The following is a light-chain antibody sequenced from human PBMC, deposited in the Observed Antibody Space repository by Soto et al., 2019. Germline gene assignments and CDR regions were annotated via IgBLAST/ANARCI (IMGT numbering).Light chain of an antibody. J-gene: IGKJ1*01. CDR2: EAS. CDR3: QQYNNWPS. V-gene: IGKV1-5*03. CDR1: ENVNGH. Sequence: IQMTQSPNTLSASVGDSVAVTCRASENVNGHLAWYQQKPGKAPKLLIYEASILESGVPSRFSGSGFGTEFTLTINGLLPEDFVTYYCQQYNNWPSLGQGTKVDSK.